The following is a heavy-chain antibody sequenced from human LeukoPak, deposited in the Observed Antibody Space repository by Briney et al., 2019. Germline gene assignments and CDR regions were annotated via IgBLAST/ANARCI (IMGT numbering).Heavy chain of an antibody. Sequence: GGSLRLYCAASGFTFNTFNMNWVRQAPGKGLEWVSSITSGGDYIYYADSVKGRFTTSRDNAKNSLSLQLNSLRVEDTAVYYCARGHYDVLAASYKWTPDYWGQGTLVTVSS. CDR1: GFTFNTFN. CDR3: ARGHYDVLAASYKWTPDY. J-gene: IGHJ4*02. CDR2: ITSGGDYI. V-gene: IGHV3-21*01. D-gene: IGHD3-9*01.